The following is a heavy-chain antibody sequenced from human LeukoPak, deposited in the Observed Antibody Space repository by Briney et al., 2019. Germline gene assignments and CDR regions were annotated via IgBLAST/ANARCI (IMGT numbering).Heavy chain of an antibody. Sequence: SETLSLTCTVSGDSINISIHYSGWIRQPPGKGLEWIGTVYYSGITYYNPSLQSRANISIDMSKNEFSLRLSSVTAADTGVYYCARHWAREIFDFWGQGTLVTASS. D-gene: IGHD5-24*01. J-gene: IGHJ4*02. CDR1: GDSINISIHY. CDR2: VYYSGIT. V-gene: IGHV4-39*01. CDR3: ARHWAREIFDF.